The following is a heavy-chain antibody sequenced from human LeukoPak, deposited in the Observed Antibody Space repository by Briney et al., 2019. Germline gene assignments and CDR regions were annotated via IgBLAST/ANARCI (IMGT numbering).Heavy chain of an antibody. J-gene: IGHJ4*02. V-gene: IGHV3-7*03. D-gene: IGHD5-18*01. CDR1: EFTFSNYW. CDR3: ARDSGYSYDFDY. CDR2: IKQDGSEK. Sequence: PGGSLRLSCAASEFTFSNYWMSWVRQAPGKGLEWVANIKQDGSEKYYVDSVEGRFTISRDNAKNSLYLQMNSLRAEDTAVYYCARDSGYSYDFDYWGQGTLVTVSS.